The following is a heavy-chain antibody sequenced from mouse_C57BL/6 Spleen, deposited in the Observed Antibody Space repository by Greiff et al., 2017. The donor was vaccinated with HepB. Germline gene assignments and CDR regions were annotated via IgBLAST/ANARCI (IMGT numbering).Heavy chain of an antibody. D-gene: IGHD2-1*01. CDR1: GYAFSSYW. V-gene: IGHV1-80*01. Sequence: QVQLQQSGAELVKPGASVKISCKASGYAFSSYWMNWVKQRPGKGLGWIGQIYPGDGDTNYNGKFKGQATLTADKSSSTAYMQLSSLTSEDAAVYFCARLWDGNLGYYYAMDYWGQGTSVTVSS. CDR2: IYPGDGDT. J-gene: IGHJ4*01. CDR3: ARLWDGNLGYYYAMDY.